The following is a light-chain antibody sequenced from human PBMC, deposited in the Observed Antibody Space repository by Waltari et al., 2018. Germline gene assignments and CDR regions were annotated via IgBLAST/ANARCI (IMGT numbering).Light chain of an antibody. CDR3: QQSYSTPRT. Sequence: DLQMTQSPSSLSASVGDRVTIPCRASQSISSYLNWYQQKPGKVPKLLIYAASSLQSGVPIRFSGSGSGTDFTLTISSLQPEDSATYYCQQSYSTPRTFGQGTKVEIK. J-gene: IGKJ1*01. CDR2: AAS. V-gene: IGKV1-39*01. CDR1: QSISSY.